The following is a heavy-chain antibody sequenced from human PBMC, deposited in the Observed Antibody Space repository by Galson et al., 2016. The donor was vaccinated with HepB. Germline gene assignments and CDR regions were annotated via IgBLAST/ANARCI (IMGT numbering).Heavy chain of an antibody. Sequence: SLRLSCAASGFTFSKRGMHWVRQAPGKGLEVVSSISRSGDSTDYADSVKGRFTISRDNSKNTLSLQMNSLTADDTAIYYCVQGSTAPAVWGKGTTVTVSS. CDR2: ISRSGDST. J-gene: IGHJ6*04. CDR1: GFTFSKRG. CDR3: VQGSTAPAV. V-gene: IGHV3-23*01. D-gene: IGHD1-26*01.